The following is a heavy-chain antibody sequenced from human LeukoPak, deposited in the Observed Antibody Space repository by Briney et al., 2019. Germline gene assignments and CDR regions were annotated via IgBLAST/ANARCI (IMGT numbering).Heavy chain of an antibody. Sequence: SVKVSCKASGGTFSSYAISWLRQAPGQGLEWMGGIIPIFGTANYAQKFQGRVTITADESTSTAYMELSSLRSEDTAVYYCARVGAVAGIFNNWFDPWGQGTLVTVSS. CDR2: IIPIFGTA. CDR3: ARVGAVAGIFNNWFDP. J-gene: IGHJ5*02. CDR1: GGTFSSYA. D-gene: IGHD6-19*01. V-gene: IGHV1-69*13.